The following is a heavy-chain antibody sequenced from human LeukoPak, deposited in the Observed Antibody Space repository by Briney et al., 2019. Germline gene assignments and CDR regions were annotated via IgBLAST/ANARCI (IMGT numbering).Heavy chain of an antibody. CDR1: GFTFSDYY. Sequence: GGSLRLSCAASGFTFSDYYMGWIRQAPGKGLEWVSYISSSGSTIYYADSVKGRFTISRDNAKNSLYLQMNSLRAEDTAVYYCARDQDIAAAIDYWGQGTLVTVSS. D-gene: IGHD6-13*01. J-gene: IGHJ4*02. CDR2: ISSSGSTI. V-gene: IGHV3-11*01. CDR3: ARDQDIAAAIDY.